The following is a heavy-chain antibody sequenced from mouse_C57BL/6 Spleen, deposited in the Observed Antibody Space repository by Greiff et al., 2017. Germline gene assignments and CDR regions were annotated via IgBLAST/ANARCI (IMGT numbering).Heavy chain of an antibody. J-gene: IGHJ3*01. CDR2: IYPGNSDT. Sequence: EVQLQQSGTVLARPGASVKMSCKTSGYTFTSYWMHWVKQRPGQGLEWRGAIYPGNSDTSYNQKFKGKAKLTAVTAASTAYMELSSLTNEDSAVYYCTRWGVEDEAWFAYWGQGTLVTVSA. CDR1: GYTFTSYW. D-gene: IGHD1-1*01. V-gene: IGHV1-5*01. CDR3: TRWGVEDEAWFAY.